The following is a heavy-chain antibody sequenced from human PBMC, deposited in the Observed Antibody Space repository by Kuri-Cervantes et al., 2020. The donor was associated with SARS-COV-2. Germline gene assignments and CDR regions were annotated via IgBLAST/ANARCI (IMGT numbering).Heavy chain of an antibody. CDR2: IRYDGTKE. Sequence: LSLTCAASGFDFGAFGMHWVRQAPDKGLEWVSFIRYDGTKEFYSDSVKGRFTISRDNSKNTLYLQMNSLRAEDTAVYYCAKAGSRMVRGVIEVPAYDWGQGTLVTVSS. CDR3: AKAGSRMVRGVIEVPAYD. D-gene: IGHD3-10*01. J-gene: IGHJ4*02. CDR1: GFDFGAFG. V-gene: IGHV3-30*02.